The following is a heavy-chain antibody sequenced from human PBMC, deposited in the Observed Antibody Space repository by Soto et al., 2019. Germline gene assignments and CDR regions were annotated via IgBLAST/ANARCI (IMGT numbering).Heavy chain of an antibody. CDR3: ARRPNAYFGY. J-gene: IGHJ4*02. CDR2: ILSDYNT. Sequence: EVQLLESGGGLAQPGGSLTLSCAASGFTFSDYTMSWVRQAPGQVLECISVILSDYNTFYSGSVRGRFTISRDNSKNTLYLKLNSLRAEDTAFYYCARRPNAYFGYWGQGALVTVSS. V-gene: IGHV3-23*03. CDR1: GFTFSDYT.